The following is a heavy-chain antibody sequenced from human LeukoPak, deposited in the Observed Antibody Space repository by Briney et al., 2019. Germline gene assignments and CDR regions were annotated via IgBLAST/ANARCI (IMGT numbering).Heavy chain of an antibody. V-gene: IGHV4-39*07. CDR3: ARDFRPFYDILTGYYDY. CDR1: GGSISSSSYY. J-gene: IGHJ4*02. D-gene: IGHD3-9*01. CDR2: IYYSGST. Sequence: SETLSLTCTVAGGSISSSSYYWGWIRQPPGKGLEWIGSIYYSGSTYYNPPLKSRVTISVDTSKNQFSLKLSSVTAADTAVYYCARDFRPFYDILTGYYDYWGQGTLVTVSS.